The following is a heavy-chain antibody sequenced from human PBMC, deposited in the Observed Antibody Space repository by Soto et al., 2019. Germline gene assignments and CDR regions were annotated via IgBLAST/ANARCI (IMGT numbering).Heavy chain of an antibody. CDR3: ARDFEGSYGYGPFEY. Sequence: GGSLRLSCAASGFTFSRYWMSWVRQAPRKELEWVANIKQDGSEKYYVDSVKGRFTISRDNAKNSVYLQMNSLRAEDTAVYYCARDFEGSYGYGPFEYWGQGTLVTVSS. J-gene: IGHJ4*02. D-gene: IGHD5-18*01. CDR1: GFTFSRYW. CDR2: IKQDGSEK. V-gene: IGHV3-7*03.